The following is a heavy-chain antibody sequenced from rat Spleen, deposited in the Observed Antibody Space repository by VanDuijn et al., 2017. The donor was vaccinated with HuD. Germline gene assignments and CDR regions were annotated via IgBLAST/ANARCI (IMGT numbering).Heavy chain of an antibody. D-gene: IGHD1-4*01. CDR2: ISYEGTNT. CDR3: ARLPGLDYVMDA. Sequence: EVQLVESGGGLVQPGRSLRLSCAVSGFTFSDYYMAWVRQAPETGLEWVASISYEGTNTYYGDSVKGRFTISRDNARSTLYLQMNSLRSEDTATYYCARLPGLDYVMDAWGQGASVTVSS. CDR1: GFTFSDYY. J-gene: IGHJ4*01. V-gene: IGHV5-22*01.